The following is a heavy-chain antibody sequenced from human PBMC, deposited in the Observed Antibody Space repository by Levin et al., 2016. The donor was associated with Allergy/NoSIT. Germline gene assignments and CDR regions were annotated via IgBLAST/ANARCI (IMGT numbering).Heavy chain of an antibody. J-gene: IGHJ4*02. CDR2: ISYSGST. CDR3: ARESLGGITMVRGATSYYDY. D-gene: IGHD3-10*01. CDR1: GYSIRSGHW. V-gene: IGHV4-28*03. Sequence: SETLSLTCTVSGYSIRSGHWWGWIRQPPGKGLEWIGYISYSGSTVYTPSLRSRLTMSLDTSKNQFSLKLSSVTAADTAVYYCARESLGGITMVRGATSYYDYWGQGTLVTVSS.